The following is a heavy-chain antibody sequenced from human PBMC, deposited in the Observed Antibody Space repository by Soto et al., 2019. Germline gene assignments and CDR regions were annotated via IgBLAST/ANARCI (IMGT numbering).Heavy chain of an antibody. CDR1: GGTLSSYA. CDR2: IIPIFGTA. V-gene: IGHV1-69*13. J-gene: IGHJ4*02. Sequence: GASVKVSCKASGGTLSSYAISWVRPAPGPGLAWLGGIIPIFGTANYAQKFQGRVTITADESTSTAYMELSSLRSEDTAVYYCAIEFDTAMVNDYWGQGTLVTVSS. CDR3: AIEFDTAMVNDY. D-gene: IGHD5-18*01.